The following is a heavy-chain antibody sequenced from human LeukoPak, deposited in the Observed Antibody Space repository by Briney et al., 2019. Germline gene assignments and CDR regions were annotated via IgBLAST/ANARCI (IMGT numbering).Heavy chain of an antibody. Sequence: ASVKVSCKASGGTFSSYAISWVRQAPGRGLEWMGRIIPILGIANYAQKFQGRVTITADKSTSTAYMELSSLRSEDTAVYYCARRGDYSDYWGQGTLVTVSS. V-gene: IGHV1-69*04. CDR2: IIPILGIA. J-gene: IGHJ4*02. CDR3: ARRGDYSDY. CDR1: GGTFSSYA.